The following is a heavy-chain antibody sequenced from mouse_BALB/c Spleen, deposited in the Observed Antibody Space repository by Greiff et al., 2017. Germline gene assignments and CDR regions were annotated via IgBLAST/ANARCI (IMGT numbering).Heavy chain of an antibody. CDR2: ILPGSGST. Sequence: QVQLKESGAELMKPGASVKISCKATGYTFSSYWIEWVKQRPGHGLEWIGEILPGSGSTNYNEKFKGKATFTADTSSNTAYMQLSSLTSEDSAVYDCARRGYSLYFDVWGAGTTVTVSS. J-gene: IGHJ1*01. CDR1: GYTFSSYW. V-gene: IGHV1-9*01. CDR3: ARRGYSLYFDV.